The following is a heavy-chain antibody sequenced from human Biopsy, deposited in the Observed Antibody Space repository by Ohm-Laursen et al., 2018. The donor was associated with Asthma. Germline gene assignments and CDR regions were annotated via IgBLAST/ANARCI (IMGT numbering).Heavy chain of an antibody. V-gene: IGHV3-30*03. CDR2: ISYDGSSI. J-gene: IGHJ4*02. D-gene: IGHD6-19*01. CDR3: AREGVAGTHIED. Sequence: SLRLPCSASGFTFSTYGMHWVRQAPGKGLEWVAVISYDGSSIYYADSVKGRFTISRDNSKNTLSLQMNSLTAEDTAVYYWAREGVAGTHIEDWGQGTLVTVSS. CDR1: GFTFSTYG.